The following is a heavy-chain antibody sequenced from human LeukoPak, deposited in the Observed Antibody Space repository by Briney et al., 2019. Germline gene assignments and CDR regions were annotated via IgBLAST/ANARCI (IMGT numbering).Heavy chain of an antibody. CDR2: IIPILGIA. CDR1: GGTFSSYA. V-gene: IGHV1-69*04. CDR3: AREGRDSSGQLIYYFDY. Sequence: SVKVSCKASGGTFSSYAISWVRQAPGQGLEWMGRIIPILGIANYAQKFQGRVTITADKSTGTAYMELSSLRSEDTAVYYCAREGRDSSGQLIYYFDYWGQGTLVTVSS. D-gene: IGHD3-22*01. J-gene: IGHJ4*02.